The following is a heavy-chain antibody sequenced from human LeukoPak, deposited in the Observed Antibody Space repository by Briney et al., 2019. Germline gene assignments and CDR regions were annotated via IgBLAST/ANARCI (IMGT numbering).Heavy chain of an antibody. CDR2: ISYDGSNK. J-gene: IGHJ4*02. D-gene: IGHD3-9*01. V-gene: IGHV3-30-3*01. CDR3: AREGDDFLKGASDY. CDR1: GSTFSSYA. Sequence: GGSLRLSCAASGSTFSSYAMHWVRQAPGKGLEWVAVISYDGSNKYYADSVKGRFTISRDNSKNTLYLQMNSLRAEDTAVYYCAREGDDFLKGASDYWGQGTLVTVSS.